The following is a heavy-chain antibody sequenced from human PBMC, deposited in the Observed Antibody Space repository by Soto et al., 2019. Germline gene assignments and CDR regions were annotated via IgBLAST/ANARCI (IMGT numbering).Heavy chain of an antibody. CDR1: GGSISSGGYY. CDR3: VSHYDIAPYYFDY. V-gene: IGHV4-31*03. D-gene: IGHD3-9*01. J-gene: IGHJ4*02. Sequence: SETLSLTCTVSGGSISSGGYYWSWIRQHPGKGLEWIGYIYYSGSTYYNPSLKSRVTISVDTSKNQFSLKLSSVTAADTAVYYCVSHYDIAPYYFDYWGQGTLVTVSS. CDR2: IYYSGST.